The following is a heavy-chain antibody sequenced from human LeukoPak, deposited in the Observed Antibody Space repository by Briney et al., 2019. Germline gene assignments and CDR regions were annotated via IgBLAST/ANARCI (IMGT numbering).Heavy chain of an antibody. CDR3: ARGRDILTSPYGLDV. CDR2: ISGYNGKT. CDR1: GYAFNTNA. Sequence: ASVKVSCKASGYAFNTNAITWVRQAPGQGLEWMGWISGYNGKTNYAQKFQGRVTMTTDTSTSTAYTELRSLRSDDTAVYYCARGRDILTSPYGLDVWGQGTTVIVSS. D-gene: IGHD3-9*01. V-gene: IGHV1-18*01. J-gene: IGHJ6*02.